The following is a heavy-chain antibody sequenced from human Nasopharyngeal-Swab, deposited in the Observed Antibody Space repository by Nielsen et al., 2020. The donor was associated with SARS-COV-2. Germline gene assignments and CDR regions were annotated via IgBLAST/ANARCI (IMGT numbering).Heavy chain of an antibody. V-gene: IGHV3-64*01. CDR1: GFNLRSYA. CDR3: ARALGGHPDS. Sequence: GESLKISCAASGFNLRSYAMHWVRQAPGKGLEYVSVISGDGGTTFYANSVKGRFTISRDNSKNTLYLQTGSLRPEDTAVYYYARALGGHPDSWGQGTLVTISS. CDR2: ISGDGGTT. J-gene: IGHJ5*01. D-gene: IGHD2-15*01.